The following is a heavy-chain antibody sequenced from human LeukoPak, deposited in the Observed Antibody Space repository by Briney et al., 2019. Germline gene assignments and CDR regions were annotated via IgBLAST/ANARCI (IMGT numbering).Heavy chain of an antibody. Sequence: GGSLRLSCAASGFAFSTYWMDWVRQAPGKGLEWVGNINQDGSVKHYVDSVKGRFTISRDNSKNTLYLQMNSLRAEDTAVYYCAKDLQLWGQGTLVAVSS. CDR3: AKDLQL. D-gene: IGHD1-1*01. CDR2: INQDGSVK. V-gene: IGHV3-7*01. J-gene: IGHJ4*02. CDR1: GFAFSTYW.